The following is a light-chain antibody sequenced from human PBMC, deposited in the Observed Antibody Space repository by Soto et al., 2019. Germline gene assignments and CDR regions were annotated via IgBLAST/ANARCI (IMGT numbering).Light chain of an antibody. CDR3: HQRSISPGT. V-gene: IGKV3-15*01. CDR1: QNIYYN. CDR2: RAC. J-gene: IGKJ1*01. Sequence: VGMTRSPHTMSASIRANGSXSCRASQNIYYNVAWYQHRPGQARRLLIYRACRRGTGVPGRLGGSGSKTESTLTISRLEAKDFADYYCHQRSISPGTFGQGGTVDTK.